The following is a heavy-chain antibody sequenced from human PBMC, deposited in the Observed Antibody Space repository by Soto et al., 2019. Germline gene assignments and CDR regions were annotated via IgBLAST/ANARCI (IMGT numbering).Heavy chain of an antibody. CDR3: ARDTGQWLAFDY. J-gene: IGHJ4*02. Sequence: QVQLVQSGAEVKKPGSSVKVSCKASGGTFSSYTISWVRQSPGQGLAWMGRIIPILGIANYAQKFQGRVTIAAGNATSTADRELSRLRTQDTAVYFCARDTGQWLAFDYWCQGALVTVSS. V-gene: IGHV1-69*08. CDR2: IIPILGIA. D-gene: IGHD6-19*01. CDR1: GGTFSSYT.